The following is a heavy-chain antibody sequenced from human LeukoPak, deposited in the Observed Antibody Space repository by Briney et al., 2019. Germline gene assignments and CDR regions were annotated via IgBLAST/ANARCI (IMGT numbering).Heavy chain of an antibody. J-gene: IGHJ5*02. CDR3: ARGYDILTGYEGWFDP. V-gene: IGHV3-74*01. Sequence: GGSLRLSCAASGFTFSSYWMHWVRQAPGKGLVWVSRINSHRSSTSYADSVKGRFTISRDNAKNTLYLQMNSLRAEDTAVYYCARGYDILTGYEGWFDPWGQGTLVTVSS. CDR2: INSHRSST. D-gene: IGHD3-9*01. CDR1: GFTFSSYW.